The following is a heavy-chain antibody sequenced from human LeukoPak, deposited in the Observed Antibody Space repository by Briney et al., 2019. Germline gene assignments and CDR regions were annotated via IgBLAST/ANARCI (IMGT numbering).Heavy chain of an antibody. Sequence: HTGGPLRLPCAVSGFPDSSQYMSWVPHAPGKGREWVSIIYSGGDPYYTHPEKARFTISRDSAETTLYLQMNSLSAEHTGLFYCGRALEEWEPFDYWGQGTRVTVSS. D-gene: IGHD1-26*01. CDR1: GFPDSSQY. J-gene: IGHJ4*02. V-gene: IGHV3-66*01. CDR2: IYSGGDP. CDR3: GRALEEWEPFDY.